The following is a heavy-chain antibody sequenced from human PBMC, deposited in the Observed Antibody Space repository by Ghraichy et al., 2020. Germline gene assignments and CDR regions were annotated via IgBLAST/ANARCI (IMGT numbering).Heavy chain of an antibody. D-gene: IGHD6-13*01. CDR1: GGSISSGGYS. Sequence: SETLSLTCAVSGGSISSGGYSWSWIRQPPGKGLEWIVYIYHSGSTYYNPSLKSRVTISVDRSKNQFSLKLSSVTAADTAVYYCASGYSSSWYDWGQGTLVTVSS. V-gene: IGHV4-30-2*01. CDR3: ASGYSSSWYD. CDR2: IYHSGST. J-gene: IGHJ4*02.